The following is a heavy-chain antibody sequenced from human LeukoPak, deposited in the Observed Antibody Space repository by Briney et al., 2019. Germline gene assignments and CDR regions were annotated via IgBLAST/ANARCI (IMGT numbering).Heavy chain of an antibody. V-gene: IGHV3-7*01. CDR1: GYSFTSYW. CDR2: IKGDGSKT. J-gene: IGHJ4*02. CDR3: VRDLPDY. Sequence: GESLKISCKGSGYSFTSYWIGWVRQAPGKGLEWVANIKGDGSKTFYVDSVKGRFTISRDNAKNSLYLQMNSLKAEDTAVYYCVRDLPDYWGQGTLVTVSS.